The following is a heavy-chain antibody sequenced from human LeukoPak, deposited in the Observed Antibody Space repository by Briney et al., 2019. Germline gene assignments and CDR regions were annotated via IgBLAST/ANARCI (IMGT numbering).Heavy chain of an antibody. CDR3: ARRSRGWAAAGVDY. J-gene: IGHJ4*02. Sequence: PSETLSLTCAVYGGSFSGYYWSWIRQPPWKGLEWIGEINHSGSTNYNPSLKSRVTISVDTSKNQFSLKLSSVTAADTAVYYCARRSRGWAAAGVDYWGQGTLVTVSS. D-gene: IGHD6-13*01. V-gene: IGHV4-34*01. CDR1: GGSFSGYY. CDR2: INHSGST.